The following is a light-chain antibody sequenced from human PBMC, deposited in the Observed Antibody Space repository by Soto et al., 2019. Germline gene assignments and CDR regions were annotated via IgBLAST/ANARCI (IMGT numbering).Light chain of an antibody. CDR1: NIGSRS. CDR2: DDR. Sequence: SYELTQPPSVSVAPGQTAWITCGGDNIGSRSVHWYQQKPGQAPVLVVYDDRDRPSGIPDRFSGSNSGNTATLTISRVEAGDEADFYCQVWISDHLVFGGGTK. CDR3: QVWISDHLV. J-gene: IGLJ3*02. V-gene: IGLV3-21*02.